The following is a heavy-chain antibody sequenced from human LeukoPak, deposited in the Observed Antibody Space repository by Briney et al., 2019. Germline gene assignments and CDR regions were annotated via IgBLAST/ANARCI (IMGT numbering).Heavy chain of an antibody. CDR2: ISAYNGNT. CDR1: GYTFTIYG. CDR3: ARTDITDGYSYGRPTDY. D-gene: IGHD5-18*01. J-gene: IGHJ4*02. Sequence: KVSFKSSGYTFTIYGSSWLRQAPGQGLEWMGWISAYNGNTNYAQKLQGRVTMTTDTSTSTAYMELRSLRSDDTAVYYCARTDITDGYSYGRPTDYWGQGTRVTVSS. V-gene: IGHV1-18*01.